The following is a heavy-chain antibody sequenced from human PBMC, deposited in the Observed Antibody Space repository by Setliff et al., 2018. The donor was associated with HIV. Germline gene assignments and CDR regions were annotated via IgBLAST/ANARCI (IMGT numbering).Heavy chain of an antibody. D-gene: IGHD3-3*02. V-gene: IGHV4-4*02. J-gene: IGHJ3*01. CDR3: ARGRALGV. Sequence: SETLSLTCAVSRGSISSDNWWTWLRQPPGKGLEWIGEINHSGSTNYNPSLKSRVTISVDTSKNQFSLELSSVTAADTAVYYCARGRALGVWGQGTMVTVSS. CDR2: INHSGST. CDR1: RGSISSDNW.